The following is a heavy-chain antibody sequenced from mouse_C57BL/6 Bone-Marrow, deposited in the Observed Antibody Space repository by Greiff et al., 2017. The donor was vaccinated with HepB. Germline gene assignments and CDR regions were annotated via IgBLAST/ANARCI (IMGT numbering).Heavy chain of an antibody. J-gene: IGHJ3*01. CDR1: GYTFTSYW. CDR2: IHPNSGST. Sequence: VQLQQPGAELVKPGASVQLSCKASGYTFTSYWMHWVKQRPGQGLEWIGMIHPNSGSTNYNEKFKSKATLTVDKSSSTAYMQLLSLTSEDSAVYYCESSNGNYETWFAYWGQGTLVTVSA. D-gene: IGHD2-1*01. CDR3: ESSNGNYETWFAY. V-gene: IGHV1-64*01.